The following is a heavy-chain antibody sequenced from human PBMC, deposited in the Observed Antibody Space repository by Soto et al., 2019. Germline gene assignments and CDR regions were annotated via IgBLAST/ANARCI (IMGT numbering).Heavy chain of an antibody. Sequence: QVQLVQSGAEVKKPGSSVKVSCKASGGSFRNFVISWVRQAPGQGLEWMGGIIPNSGTTNYAQKSQGKVTITADESTNTAYMELSGLTSEDTSLYYCARDLGGEATIRFWGQGTLVTVSS. CDR1: GGSFRNFV. CDR3: ARDLGGEATIRF. CDR2: IIPNSGTT. D-gene: IGHD3-16*01. J-gene: IGHJ4*02. V-gene: IGHV1-69*01.